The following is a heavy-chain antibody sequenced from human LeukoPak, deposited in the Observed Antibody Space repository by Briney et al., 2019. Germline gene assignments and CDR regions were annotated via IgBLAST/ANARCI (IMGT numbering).Heavy chain of an antibody. D-gene: IGHD3-3*01. J-gene: IGHJ5*02. Sequence: SETLSLTCTVSGGSISSSSYYWGWIRQPPGKGLEWIGSIYYSGSTYYNPSLKSRVTMSVDTSKNQFSLKLSSVTAADTAVYYCARERSKRITIFGVVLNWFDPWGQGTLVTVSS. V-gene: IGHV4-39*07. CDR2: IYYSGST. CDR1: GGSISSSSYY. CDR3: ARERSKRITIFGVVLNWFDP.